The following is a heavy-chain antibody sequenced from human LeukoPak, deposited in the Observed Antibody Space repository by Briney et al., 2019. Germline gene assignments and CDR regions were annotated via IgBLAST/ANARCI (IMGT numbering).Heavy chain of an antibody. Sequence: TGGSLRLSCAASGFIFNNYAMHWVRQAPGKGLEWVSAITGSGDSAYYSDSVKGRFTISRDQSKSTVYLQMTSLRAEDTAVFYCAIGTTDYDASDPLDFWGQGTLVTVSS. CDR2: ITGSGDSA. V-gene: IGHV3-23*01. D-gene: IGHD3-16*01. CDR1: GFIFNNYA. CDR3: AIGTTDYDASDPLDF. J-gene: IGHJ4*02.